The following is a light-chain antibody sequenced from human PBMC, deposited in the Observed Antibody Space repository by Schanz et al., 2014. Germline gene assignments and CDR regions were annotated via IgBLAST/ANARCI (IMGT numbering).Light chain of an antibody. CDR3: QQYNIWPPVT. Sequence: EVVMTQSPATLSVSPGERATLSCRASQSVSSNLAWYQQKPGQAPRLLIYGTSTRATGVPARFSGSGSGTEFTLTISSLQSEDFAVYYCQQYNIWPPVTFGQGTKVDIK. J-gene: IGKJ1*01. CDR1: QSVSSN. CDR2: GTS. V-gene: IGKV3-15*01.